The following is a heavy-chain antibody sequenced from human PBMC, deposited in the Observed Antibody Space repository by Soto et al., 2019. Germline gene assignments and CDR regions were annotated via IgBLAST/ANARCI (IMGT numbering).Heavy chain of an antibody. D-gene: IGHD6-25*01. CDR1: GGTFSSYA. CDR3: ARVSGHYYYYGMDV. Sequence: ASVKVSCKASGGTFSSYAISRVRQAPGQGLEWMGGIIPIFGTANCAQKFQGRVTITADKSTSTAYMELSSLRSEDTAVYYCARVSGHYYYYGMDVWGQGTTVTVSS. V-gene: IGHV1-69*06. J-gene: IGHJ6*02. CDR2: IIPIFGTA.